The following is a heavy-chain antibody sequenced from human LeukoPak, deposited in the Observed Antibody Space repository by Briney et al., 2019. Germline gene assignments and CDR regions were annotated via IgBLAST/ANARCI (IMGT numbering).Heavy chain of an antibody. CDR2: IYYSGST. J-gene: IGHJ4*02. CDR3: ASSYDSSGYYLY. CDR1: GGSISSSSYY. Sequence: SETLSLTCTVSGGSISSSSYYWGWIRQPPGKGLEWIGSIYYSGSTYYNPSLRSRVTISVDTSKNQFSLKLSSVTAADTAVYYCASSYDSSGYYLYWGQGTLVTVPS. V-gene: IGHV4-39*01. D-gene: IGHD3-22*01.